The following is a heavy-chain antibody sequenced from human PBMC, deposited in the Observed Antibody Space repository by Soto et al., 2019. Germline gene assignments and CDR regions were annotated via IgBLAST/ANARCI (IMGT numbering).Heavy chain of an antibody. D-gene: IGHD6-6*01. CDR2: INPNSGGT. J-gene: IGHJ6*02. CDR1: GDTFTGYY. Sequence: GASVKVSCKASGDTFTGYYMHWVRQAPGQGLEWMGWINPNSGGTNYAQKFQGWVTMTRDTSISTAYMELSRLRSDDTAVYYCARGAEYSSSSIYYYSYGMQVWGQGTTVNVSS. V-gene: IGHV1-2*04. CDR3: ARGAEYSSSSIYYYSYGMQV.